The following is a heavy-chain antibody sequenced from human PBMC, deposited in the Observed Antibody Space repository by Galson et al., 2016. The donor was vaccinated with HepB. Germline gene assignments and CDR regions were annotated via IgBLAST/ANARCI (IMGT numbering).Heavy chain of an antibody. Sequence: SLRLSCAGSGFTFGNYAMHWVRQPPGKGLEWVPGLSWNTGNKVYADSVRGRFAISSDNAKNSLYLQMNSLRAEDTALYYCAKDLGKSVGTIAYWGQGALVTVSS. J-gene: IGHJ4*02. V-gene: IGHV3-9*01. CDR3: AKDLGKSVGTIAY. CDR2: LSWNTGNK. D-gene: IGHD5/OR15-5a*01. CDR1: GFTFGNYA.